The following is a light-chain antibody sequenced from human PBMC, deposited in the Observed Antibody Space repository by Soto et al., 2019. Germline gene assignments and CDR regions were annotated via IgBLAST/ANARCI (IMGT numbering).Light chain of an antibody. V-gene: IGKV4-1*01. J-gene: IGKJ4*01. CDR1: QSVLYSSNNKNY. Sequence: DIVMTQSPDSLAVSLGERATINCKSSQSVLYSSNNKNYIAWYQQKPGQPPKLLIYWASTRESGVPDRFSGIESGTDFTLTISSLQAEDVAVYYCQQYFSTPLTFGGGTKVDIK. CDR3: QQYFSTPLT. CDR2: WAS.